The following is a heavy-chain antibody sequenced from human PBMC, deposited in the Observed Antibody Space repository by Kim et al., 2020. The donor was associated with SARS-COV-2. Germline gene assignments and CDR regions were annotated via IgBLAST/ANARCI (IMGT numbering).Heavy chain of an antibody. V-gene: IGHV3-7*03. CDR2: IKQDGTRK. Sequence: GGSLRLSCAASGFAFNTYWMNWVRQAPGKGLEWVANIKQDGTRKFYVYSVKGRFAISRDNAKNSLSLQMTSLRAEDTAVYYCVSDPLITTSGHPYFD. D-gene: IGHD6-13*01. CDR1: GFAFNTYW. CDR3: VSDPLITTSGHPYFD. J-gene: IGHJ4*01.